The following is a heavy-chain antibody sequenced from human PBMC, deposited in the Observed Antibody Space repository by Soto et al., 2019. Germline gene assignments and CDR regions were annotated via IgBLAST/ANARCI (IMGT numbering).Heavy chain of an antibody. CDR2: IKQDGSEK. CDR3: AGEASGPRGPDAFDI. CDR1: GFTFSSYW. D-gene: IGHD2-15*01. Sequence: GGSLRLSCAASGFTFSSYWMSWVRQAPGQGLEWVANIKQDGSEKYYVDSVKGRFTISRDNAKNSLYLQMNSLRAEDTAVYYCAGEASGPRGPDAFDIWGQGTMVTVS. V-gene: IGHV3-7*03. J-gene: IGHJ3*02.